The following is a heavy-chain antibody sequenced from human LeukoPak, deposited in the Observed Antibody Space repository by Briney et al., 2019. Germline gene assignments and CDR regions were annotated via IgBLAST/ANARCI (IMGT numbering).Heavy chain of an antibody. CDR1: GFTFSSYW. J-gene: IGHJ4*02. V-gene: IGHV3-7*01. CDR3: ARAQKNYYYDSSGYYFGPFDY. CDR2: IKQDGSEK. D-gene: IGHD3-22*01. Sequence: GGSLRLSCAASGFTFSSYWMSWVRQAPGKGLEWVANIKQDGSEKYYVDSVKGRFTISRDNAKNSLYLQMNSLRAEDTAVYYCARAQKNYYYDSSGYYFGPFDYWGQGTLVTVSS.